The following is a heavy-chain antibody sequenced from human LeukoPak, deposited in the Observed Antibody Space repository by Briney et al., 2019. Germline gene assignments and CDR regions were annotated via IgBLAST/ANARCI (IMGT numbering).Heavy chain of an antibody. Sequence: ASVKVSCKASGYTFTAYFMYWVRQAPGQGLEWMGWINPNTGGANYAQKFQGRVTMTRDTSISTAYMELSSLISDDTAVYYCARGDRVDSSSWYNWFDPWGQGTLVTVSS. CDR2: INPNTGGA. D-gene: IGHD6-13*01. CDR3: ARGDRVDSSSWYNWFDP. CDR1: GYTFTAYF. J-gene: IGHJ5*02. V-gene: IGHV1-2*02.